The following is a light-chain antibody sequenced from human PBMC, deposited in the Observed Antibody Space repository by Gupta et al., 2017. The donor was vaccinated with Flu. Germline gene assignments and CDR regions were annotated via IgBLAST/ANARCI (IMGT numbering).Light chain of an antibody. CDR2: DVS. V-gene: IGKV3-11*01. CDR3: QQRDNWYPPT. Sequence: IVLTQSPATVSLSPGERATLSCRASQNIKYYLAWYQQKPGQPPSLLMYDVSNRATGIPARFSRSGCGTTVSLIIISREQEDYSVYYCQQRDNWYPPTFGQGTRVEIK. CDR1: QNIKYY. J-gene: IGKJ5*01.